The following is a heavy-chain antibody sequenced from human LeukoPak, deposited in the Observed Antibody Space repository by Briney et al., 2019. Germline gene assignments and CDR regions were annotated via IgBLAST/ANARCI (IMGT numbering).Heavy chain of an antibody. V-gene: IGHV4-59*01. Sequence: PSETLSLTCTVSGGSISSYYWSWIRQPPGKGVEWIGYIYYSGSTNYNPSLKSRVTISVDTSKTQFSLKLSSVTAADTAVYYCARDLDCSGGSCYGWFDPWGQGTLVTVSS. J-gene: IGHJ5*02. CDR3: ARDLDCSGGSCYGWFDP. D-gene: IGHD2-15*01. CDR1: GGSISSYY. CDR2: IYYSGST.